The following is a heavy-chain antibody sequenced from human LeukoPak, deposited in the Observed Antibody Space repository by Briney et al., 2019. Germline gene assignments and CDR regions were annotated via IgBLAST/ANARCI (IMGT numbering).Heavy chain of an antibody. Sequence: SETLSLTCTVSGGSISSGSYYWSWIRQPAGKGLEWIGRIYTSGSTHYNPSLKSRVTISVDTSKNQFSLKLTSVTAADTAVYYCARVTIRPKFYFDSWGQGTLVTVSS. CDR1: GGSISSGSYY. D-gene: IGHD5-24*01. V-gene: IGHV4-61*02. CDR3: ARVTIRPKFYFDS. CDR2: IYTSGST. J-gene: IGHJ4*02.